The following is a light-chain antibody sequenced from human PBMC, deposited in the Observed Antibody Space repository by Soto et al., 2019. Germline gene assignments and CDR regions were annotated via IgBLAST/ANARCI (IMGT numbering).Light chain of an antibody. CDR1: QRISSY. CDR2: AAP. V-gene: IGKV1-39*01. CDR3: QPSYIHPGT. J-gene: IGKJ2*01. Sequence: DIQMTQSPSSLASSVGDRVPITCRASQRISSYLNWYQPIPWPAPKLLIYAAPSLQSGVPSRFTGSGSVTDFTITISSLQPEDFAVYYCQPSYIHPGTFCQANQLEI.